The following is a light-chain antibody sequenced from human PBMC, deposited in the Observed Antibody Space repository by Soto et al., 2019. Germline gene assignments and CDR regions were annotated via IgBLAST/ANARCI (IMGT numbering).Light chain of an antibody. V-gene: IGKV3-20*01. Sequence: ESVLTQSPGTLSLSPGERATLSCTASQSLDSRFLAWYQQKPGQAPRLLISGASIRAAGIPDRFSGSGSGTEFTLTISRLEPEDFAVYYCQHFGNEPPWAFGQGTKVDIX. CDR2: GAS. CDR3: QHFGNEPPWA. J-gene: IGKJ1*01. CDR1: QSLDSRF.